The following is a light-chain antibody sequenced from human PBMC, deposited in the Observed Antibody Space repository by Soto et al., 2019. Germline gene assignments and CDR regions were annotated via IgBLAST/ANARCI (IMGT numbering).Light chain of an antibody. J-gene: IGKJ3*01. Sequence: DIQMTQSPSTLSASVGDRVTITCRASQSISSWLAWYQQKPGKAPKLLIYDASGLESGVPSRFSGSGSGTEFTLTICSLQPDDFATYYCQQYNSYSPLFTFGPGTKWISN. CDR1: QSISSW. V-gene: IGKV1-5*01. CDR3: QQYNSYSPLFT. CDR2: DAS.